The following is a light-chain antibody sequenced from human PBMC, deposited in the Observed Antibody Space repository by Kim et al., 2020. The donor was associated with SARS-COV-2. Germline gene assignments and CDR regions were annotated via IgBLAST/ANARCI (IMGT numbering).Light chain of an antibody. Sequence: EIVLTQSPGTLSLSPGERATLSCRASQTVSTSYLAWYQQKPGQAPRLLINDASRRATGIPDRFSGSGSGTDFTLTINRLEPEDFAVYYCQQYASSPTTFGGGTKVEI. CDR1: QTVSTSY. J-gene: IGKJ4*01. V-gene: IGKV3-20*01. CDR2: DAS. CDR3: QQYASSPTT.